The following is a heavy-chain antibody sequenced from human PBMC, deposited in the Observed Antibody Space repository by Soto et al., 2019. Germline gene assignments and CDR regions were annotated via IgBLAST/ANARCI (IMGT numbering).Heavy chain of an antibody. J-gene: IGHJ5*02. CDR3: ARDLGEPLPNWFDP. CDR2: IYYSGST. V-gene: IGHV4-59*01. CDR1: GGSISSYY. D-gene: IGHD2-15*01. Sequence: QVQLQESGPGLVKPSETLSLTCTVSGGSISSYYWSWIRPPPGKGLEWIGYIYYSGSTNYNPSLKSRVTISVDTSKNQFSLKLSSVTAADTAVYYCARDLGEPLPNWFDPWGQGTLVTVSS.